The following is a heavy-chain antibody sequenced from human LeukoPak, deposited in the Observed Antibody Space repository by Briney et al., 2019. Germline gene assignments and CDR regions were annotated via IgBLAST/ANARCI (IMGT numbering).Heavy chain of an antibody. CDR2: INPNSGGT. J-gene: IGHJ5*02. Sequence: ASVKVSCKASGYTLTGYYMRWVRQAPGQGLEWMGWINPNSGGTNYAQKFQGRVTMTRDTSISTAYMELSRLRSDDTAVYYCARGPIFGVVIIKDWFDPWGQGALVTVSS. D-gene: IGHD3-3*01. CDR3: ARGPIFGVVIIKDWFDP. V-gene: IGHV1-2*02. CDR1: GYTLTGYY.